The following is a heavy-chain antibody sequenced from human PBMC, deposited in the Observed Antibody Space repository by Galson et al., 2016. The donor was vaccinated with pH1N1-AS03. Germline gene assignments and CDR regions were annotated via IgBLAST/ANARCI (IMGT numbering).Heavy chain of an antibody. V-gene: IGHV4-61*02. Sequence: TLSLTCSVSGGSISSGSYYWSWIRQPAGKGLEWIGRIYTSGSTNYNPSLKSRVTISVDTSKNQVSLKLSPVTAADTAVYYCARATGGFSYGTPFFDSWGQGTLVTVSS. CDR3: ARATGGFSYGTPFFDS. CDR2: IYTSGST. J-gene: IGHJ4*02. CDR1: GGSISSGSYY. D-gene: IGHD5-18*01.